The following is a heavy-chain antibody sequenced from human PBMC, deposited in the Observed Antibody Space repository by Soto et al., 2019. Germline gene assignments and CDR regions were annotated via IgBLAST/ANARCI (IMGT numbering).Heavy chain of an antibody. CDR3: AKFSNNFDY. J-gene: IGHJ4*02. V-gene: IGHV4-59*01. D-gene: IGHD4-4*01. CDR2: IYYSGIT. CDR1: GGSISSYY. Sequence: PSETLSLTCTVSGGSISSYYWSWIRQPPGKGLEWIGYIYYSGITNYNPSLKSRVTMSVDTSKNQFSLRLSSVTAADTAIYYCAKFSNNFDYWGQGTLVTVSS.